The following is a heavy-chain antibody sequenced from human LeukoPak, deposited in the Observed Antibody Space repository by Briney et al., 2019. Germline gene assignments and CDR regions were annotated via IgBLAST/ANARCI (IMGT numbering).Heavy chain of an antibody. CDR2: ISSSSSTI. Sequence: PGGSLRLSCAASGFTFSSYSMNWVRQAPGKGLEWVSYISSSSSTIYYADSVKGRFTISRDNVKNSLYLQMNSLRAEDTAVYYCARELHSSGWHWGQGTLATVSS. V-gene: IGHV3-48*01. CDR3: ARELHSSGWH. D-gene: IGHD6-19*01. CDR1: GFTFSSYS. J-gene: IGHJ4*02.